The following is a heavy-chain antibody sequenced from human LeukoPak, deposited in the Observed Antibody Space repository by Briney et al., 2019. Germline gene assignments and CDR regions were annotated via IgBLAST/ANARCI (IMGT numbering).Heavy chain of an antibody. D-gene: IGHD6-13*01. CDR2: IYHSGST. CDR3: ARDRQSQQPGD. V-gene: IGHV4-30-2*01. Sequence: PSETLSLTCTVSGGSISSGGYYWSWIRQPPGKGLEWIGYIYHSGSTYYNPSLKSRVTISVDRSKNQFSLKLSSVTAADTAVYYCARDRQSQQPGDWGQGTLVTVSS. J-gene: IGHJ4*02. CDR1: GGSISSGGYY.